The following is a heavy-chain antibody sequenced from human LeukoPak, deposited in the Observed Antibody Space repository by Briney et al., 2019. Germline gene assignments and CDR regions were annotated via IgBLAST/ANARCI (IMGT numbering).Heavy chain of an antibody. CDR1: GYTFTSYD. J-gene: IGHJ4*02. CDR3: ARGSVGYCSGGSCYSFPF. V-gene: IGHV1-8*03. D-gene: IGHD2-15*01. Sequence: ASVKVSCXASGYTFTSYDINWVRQATGQGLGWMGWMNPNSGNTGYAQKFQGRVTITRNTSISTAYMELSSLRSEDTAVYYCARGSVGYCSGGSCYSFPFWGQGTLVTVSS. CDR2: MNPNSGNT.